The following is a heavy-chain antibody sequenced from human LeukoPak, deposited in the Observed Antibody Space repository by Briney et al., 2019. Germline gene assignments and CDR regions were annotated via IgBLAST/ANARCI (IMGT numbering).Heavy chain of an antibody. V-gene: IGHV1-2*02. D-gene: IGHD5-18*01. CDR2: INPNSGGT. CDR1: GHASTDYF. J-gene: IGHJ4*02. Sequence: ASVKGSCKASGHASTDYFMHWAGPAPGQGLEWMGWINPNSGGTHYAQKFQGRVTMTRDTSISTAYMELSRLRSDDTAVYYCATDPVYSSPAVDYWGQGTLVTVSS. CDR3: ATDPVYSSPAVDY.